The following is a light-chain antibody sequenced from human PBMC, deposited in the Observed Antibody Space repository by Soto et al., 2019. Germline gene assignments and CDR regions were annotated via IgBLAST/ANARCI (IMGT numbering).Light chain of an antibody. CDR1: SSDVGSYNY. CDR3: SSYTSSSTDV. CDR2: DVA. J-gene: IGLJ1*01. V-gene: IGLV2-14*03. Sequence: QSALIQPASVSGSPGQSITISCTGTSSDVGSYNYVSWYQHHPGKAPKVMIFDVANRPSGVSDRFSASKSANTASLTISGLQAEDEADYYCSSYTSSSTDVFGTGTKLTVL.